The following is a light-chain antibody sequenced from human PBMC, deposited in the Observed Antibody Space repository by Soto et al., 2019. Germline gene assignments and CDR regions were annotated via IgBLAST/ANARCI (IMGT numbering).Light chain of an antibody. CDR2: NVS. CDR1: SSDIGAYNY. V-gene: IGLV2-14*03. Sequence: QSVLTQPASVSGSPGQSITISCTGTSSDIGAYNYVSWYQQHPGRAPKLMISNVSNRPSGVSNRFSGSKSGNTASPTISGLQTEDEADYFCSSYSGTSALYVFVAGTKVTVL. CDR3: SSYSGTSALYV. J-gene: IGLJ1*01.